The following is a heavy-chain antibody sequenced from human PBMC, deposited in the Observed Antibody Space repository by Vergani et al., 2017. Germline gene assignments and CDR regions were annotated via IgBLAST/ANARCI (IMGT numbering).Heavy chain of an antibody. CDR3: ATYSSSWNSYYYYGMDV. J-gene: IGHJ6*02. D-gene: IGHD6-13*01. V-gene: IGHV1-2*02. CDR1: GYTFTGYY. Sequence: QVQLVQSGAEVKKPGASVKVSCKASGYTFTGYYMHWVRQAPGQGLEWMGWINPNSGGTNYAQKFQGRVTMTRDTSISTYYMELSRLRSDDTAVYYGATYSSSWNSYYYYGMDVWGQGTTVTVSS. CDR2: INPNSGGT.